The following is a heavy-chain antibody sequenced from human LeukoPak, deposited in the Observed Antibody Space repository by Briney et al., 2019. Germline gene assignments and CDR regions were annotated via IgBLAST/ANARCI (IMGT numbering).Heavy chain of an antibody. V-gene: IGHV3-7*01. CDR3: ARVRSMRVFAFDI. J-gene: IGHJ3*02. CDR2: IKQDGSEK. CDR1: GFTFSSYG. Sequence: GGSLRLSCAASGFTFSSYGMHWVRQAPGKGLEWVANIKQDGSEKYYVDSVKGRFTISRDNAKNSLYLQMNSLRAEDTAVYYCARVRSMRVFAFDIWGQGTMVTVSS. D-gene: IGHD2/OR15-2a*01.